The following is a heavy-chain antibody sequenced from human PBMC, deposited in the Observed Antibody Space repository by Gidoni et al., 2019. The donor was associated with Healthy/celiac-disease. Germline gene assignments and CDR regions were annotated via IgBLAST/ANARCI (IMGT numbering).Heavy chain of an antibody. CDR1: GFTFSSYG. CDR2: ISYDGSNK. J-gene: IGHJ4*02. Sequence: QVQLVESGGGVVQPGRSLRLSCAASGFTFSSYGMHWVRQAPGKGLEWVAVISYDGSNKYYADSVKGRFTISRDNSKNTLYLQMNSLRAEDTAVYYCAKDQYSSGWWSIDYWGQGTLVTVSS. CDR3: AKDQYSSGWWSIDY. V-gene: IGHV3-30*18. D-gene: IGHD6-19*01.